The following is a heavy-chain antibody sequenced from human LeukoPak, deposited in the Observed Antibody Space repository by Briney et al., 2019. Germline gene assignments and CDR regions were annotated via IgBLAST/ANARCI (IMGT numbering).Heavy chain of an antibody. D-gene: IGHD1-26*01. Sequence: ASVTVSCKASGYTFADHFIHWVRQAAGQGLEWMGWINPNSGATNYAQNFQGRVTMTSDTSITTAYMELTSLTFNDTAVYYCAREGWEPNFDQWGQGTLVTVSS. CDR3: AREGWEPNFDQ. V-gene: IGHV1-2*02. CDR2: INPNSGAT. CDR1: GYTFADHF. J-gene: IGHJ4*02.